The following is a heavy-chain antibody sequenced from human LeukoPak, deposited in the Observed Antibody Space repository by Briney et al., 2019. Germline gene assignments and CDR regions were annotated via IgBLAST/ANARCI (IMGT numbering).Heavy chain of an antibody. V-gene: IGHV3-30*18. CDR3: AKDFTIFGVVIPGDV. Sequence: GGSLRHSCAHSGFTFSSYGMHWVREAPGKRVERGAVISYAGSNKYYADSVKGRFTISRDNSKNTLYLQMNSLRAEDTAVYYCAKDFTIFGVVIPGDVWGQGTTVTVSS. D-gene: IGHD3-3*01. J-gene: IGHJ6*02. CDR2: ISYAGSNK. CDR1: GFTFSSYG.